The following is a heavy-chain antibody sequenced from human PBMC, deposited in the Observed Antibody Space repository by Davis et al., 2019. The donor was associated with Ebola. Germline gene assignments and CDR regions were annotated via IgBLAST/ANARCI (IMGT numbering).Heavy chain of an antibody. J-gene: IGHJ4*02. D-gene: IGHD3-22*01. CDR1: GFTFSSYW. CDR2: INHSGST. CDR3: ARHYYDSSGYYGPFDY. V-gene: IGHV4-34*01. Sequence: ESLKISCAASGFTFSSYWMHWVRQTPGKGLEWIGQINHSGSTNYNPSLKSRVTISVDTSKNQFSLKLSSVTAADTAVYYCARHYYDSSGYYGPFDYWGQGTLVTVSS.